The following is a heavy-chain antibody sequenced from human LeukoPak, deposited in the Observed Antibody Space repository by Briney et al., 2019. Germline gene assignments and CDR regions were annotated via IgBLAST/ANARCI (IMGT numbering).Heavy chain of an antibody. CDR1: GGSISSSSYY. CDR2: IYYSGST. CDR3: ASQDDYVWGSYRSHYYYYMDV. J-gene: IGHJ6*03. Sequence: PSETLSLTCTVSGGSISSSSYYWGWIRQPPGKGLEWIGSIYYSGSTYYNPSLKSRVTISVDTSKNQFSLKLSSVTAADTAVYYCASQDDYVWGSYRSHYYYYMDVWGKGTTVTISS. V-gene: IGHV4-39*01. D-gene: IGHD3-16*02.